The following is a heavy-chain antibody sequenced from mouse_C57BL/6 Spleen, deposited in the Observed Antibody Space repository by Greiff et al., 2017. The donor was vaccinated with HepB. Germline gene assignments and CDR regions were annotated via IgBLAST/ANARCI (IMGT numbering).Heavy chain of an antibody. J-gene: IGHJ4*01. CDR1: GYTFTSYG. V-gene: IGHV1-81*01. Sequence: VHLVESGAELARPGASVKLSCKASGYTFTSYGISWVKQRTGQGLEWIGEIYPRSGNTYYNEKFKGKATLTADKSSSTAYMELRSLTSEVSAVYFCARRGIIYSMDYWGQGTSVTVSS. CDR3: ARRGIIYSMDY. D-gene: IGHD2-4*01. CDR2: IYPRSGNT.